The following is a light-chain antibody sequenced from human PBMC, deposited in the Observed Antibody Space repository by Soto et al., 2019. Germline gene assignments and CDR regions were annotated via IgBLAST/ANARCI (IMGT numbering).Light chain of an antibody. V-gene: IGLV2-23*01. CDR2: EAS. CDR1: SNDVGTYNL. Sequence: QSVLTQPASVSGSPGQSITISCTGISNDVGTYNLVSWYQHHPGKAPKLIIYEASKRPSGVPNRFSDSKSGNTASLTISGLHAEDEADYYCCSYGRSVVFGGGTKVTVL. CDR3: CSYGRSVV. J-gene: IGLJ2*01.